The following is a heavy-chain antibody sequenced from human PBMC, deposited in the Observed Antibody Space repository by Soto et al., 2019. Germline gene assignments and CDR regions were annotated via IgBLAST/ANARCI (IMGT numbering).Heavy chain of an antibody. CDR1: GGTFSSYA. D-gene: IGHD6-19*01. J-gene: IGHJ2*01. V-gene: IGHV1-69*12. Sequence: QVQLVQSGAEGKKPGSSVKVSCKASGGTFSSYAISWVRQAPGQGLEWMRGIIPIFGTANYAQKFQGRVTITADESTSTAYMELSSLRSEDTAVYYCARDRGTHSSGWYAPRYFDLWGRGTLVTVSS. CDR3: ARDRGTHSSGWYAPRYFDL. CDR2: IIPIFGTA.